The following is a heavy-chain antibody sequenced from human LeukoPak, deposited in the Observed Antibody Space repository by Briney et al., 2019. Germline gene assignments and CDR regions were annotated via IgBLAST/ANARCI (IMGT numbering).Heavy chain of an antibody. V-gene: IGHV3-30*02. CDR2: IRYDGSNK. J-gene: IGHJ6*03. D-gene: IGHD6-13*01. Sequence: PGGSLRLSCAASGFTFSSYGMHWVRQAPGKGLEWVAFIRYDGSNKYYADSVKGRFTISRDNSKNTLYLQMNSLRSEDTAVYYCARGVAGYSSSWYYYYYMDVWGKGTTVTISS. CDR3: ARGVAGYSSSWYYYYYMDV. CDR1: GFTFSSYG.